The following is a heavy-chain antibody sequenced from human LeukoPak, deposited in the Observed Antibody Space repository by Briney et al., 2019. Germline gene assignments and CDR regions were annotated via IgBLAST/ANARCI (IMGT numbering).Heavy chain of an antibody. CDR3: ARDPAYYDFWSGYLDY. CDR1: GGSFSGYY. D-gene: IGHD3-3*01. J-gene: IGHJ4*02. CDR2: ISWNGGST. Sequence: PSETLSLTCAAYGGSFSGYYWSWIRQPPGKGLEWVSGISWNGGSTGYADSVKGRFTISRDNAKNSLYLQMNSLGAEDTALYYCARDPAYYDFWSGYLDYWGQGTLVTVSS. V-gene: IGHV3-20*04.